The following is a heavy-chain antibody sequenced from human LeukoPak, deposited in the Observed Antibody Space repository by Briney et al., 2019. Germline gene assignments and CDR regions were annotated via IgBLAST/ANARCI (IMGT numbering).Heavy chain of an antibody. CDR3: ARDPGIAAAPDY. CDR2: ISSSGSTI. V-gene: IGHV3-48*03. D-gene: IGHD6-13*01. Sequence: GGSLRLSCAASGFTFSSYEMNWVRQAPGKGLEWVSYISSSGSTIYYADSVKGRFTISRDNAKNSLYLQMTSLRAEDTAVYYCARDPGIAAAPDYWGQGTLVTVSS. CDR1: GFTFSSYE. J-gene: IGHJ4*02.